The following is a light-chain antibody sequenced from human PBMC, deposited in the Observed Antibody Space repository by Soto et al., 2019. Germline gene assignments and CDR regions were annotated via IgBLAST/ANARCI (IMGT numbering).Light chain of an antibody. Sequence: DIQMTQSPSFVSASVGDRDTITCRASQGISSWLAWYQHKPGRAPKLLIHDASSLESGVPSRFSGRGSGTDFTLTISSLQPADFATYYCHQTTSFPLTFGGGTQVEIK. CDR1: QGISSW. V-gene: IGKV1-12*01. CDR2: DAS. J-gene: IGKJ4*01. CDR3: HQTTSFPLT.